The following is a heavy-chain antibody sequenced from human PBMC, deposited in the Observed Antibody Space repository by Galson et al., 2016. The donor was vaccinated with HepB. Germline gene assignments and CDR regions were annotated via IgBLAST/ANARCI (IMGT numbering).Heavy chain of an antibody. V-gene: IGHV4-39*01. J-gene: IGHJ4*02. CDR2: LYYSGST. Sequence: SETLSLTCTVSGVSVTSITNYWGWIRQPPGKGLEWIGTLYYSGSTYYNPSLRGRVTISVDTSRNQFSLMLSSVTAADTAVYSCARLRPGWRRGYYSYIDYWGQGTLVTVSS. D-gene: IGHD3-3*01. CDR3: ARLRPGWRRGYYSYIDY. CDR1: GVSVTSITNY.